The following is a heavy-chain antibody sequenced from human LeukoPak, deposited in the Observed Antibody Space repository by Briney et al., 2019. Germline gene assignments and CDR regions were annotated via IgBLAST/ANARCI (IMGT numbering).Heavy chain of an antibody. Sequence: GGSLRLSCAASGFTFSSYSMNWVRQAPGKGLEWVSSISSSSSYIYYADSVKGRFTISRDNAKNSLYLQMNSLRAEDTAVYYCARYFDWLLRENYYYYYMDVWGEGTTVTVSS. V-gene: IGHV3-21*01. D-gene: IGHD3-9*01. CDR3: ARYFDWLLRENYYYYYMDV. CDR2: ISSSSSYI. J-gene: IGHJ6*03. CDR1: GFTFSSYS.